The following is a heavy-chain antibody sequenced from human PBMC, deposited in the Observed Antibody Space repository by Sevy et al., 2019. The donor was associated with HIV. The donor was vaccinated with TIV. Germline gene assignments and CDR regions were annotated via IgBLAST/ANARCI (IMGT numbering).Heavy chain of an antibody. CDR3: ARDGGVIVATIYYFDY. CDR1: GDSVSSNSAA. CDR2: TYYRSKWYN. Sequence: SQTLSLTCAISGDSVSSNSAAWNWIRQSPSRGLEWLGRTYYRSKWYNDYAVSVKSRITINPDTSKNQFSLQLNSVTPEDTAVYYCARDGGVIVATIYYFDYWGQGTLVTVSS. D-gene: IGHD5-12*01. V-gene: IGHV6-1*01. J-gene: IGHJ4*02.